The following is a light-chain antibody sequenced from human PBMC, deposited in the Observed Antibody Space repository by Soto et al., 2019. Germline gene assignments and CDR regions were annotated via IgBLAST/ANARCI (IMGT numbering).Light chain of an antibody. CDR1: QSVSSN. V-gene: IGKV3-15*01. CDR2: DAS. CDR3: QQYKKRPRT. Sequence: EIVITQSPATLSVSPGERATLSCRASQSVSSNFAWYQQKPGQAPRLLIYDASTRATGIPARFSGSGSGTEFTPTISSLQSEDFAVYYCQQYKKRPRTFGHGTKVDIK. J-gene: IGKJ1*01.